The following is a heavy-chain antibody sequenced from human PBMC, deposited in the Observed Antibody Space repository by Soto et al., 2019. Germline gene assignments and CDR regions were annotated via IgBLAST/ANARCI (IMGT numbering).Heavy chain of an antibody. V-gene: IGHV1-69*13. D-gene: IGHD2-8*01. CDR3: ARGGYCTNGVCDGAQDYYYYGMDV. CDR2: IIPIFGTA. CDR1: GGTFSSYA. J-gene: IGHJ6*02. Sequence: GASVKVSCKASGGTFSSYAISWLRQAPGQGLEWMGGIIPIFGTANYAQKFQGRVTITADESTSTAYMELSSLRSEDTAVYYCARGGYCTNGVCDGAQDYYYYGMDVWGQGTTVTVSS.